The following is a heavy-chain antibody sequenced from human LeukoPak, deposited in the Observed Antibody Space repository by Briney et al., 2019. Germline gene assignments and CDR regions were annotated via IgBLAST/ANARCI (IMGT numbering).Heavy chain of an antibody. V-gene: IGHV3-23*01. CDR1: AFTFSSYA. J-gene: IGHJ4*02. Sequence: GGSLRLSCTASAFTFSSYAMSWVRQAPGKGLGWVSAISGRGGSTFYADSVKGRFTISRDNSKDTLYLQMDRLRAEDTAVYYCAKGGGFYYDSNGYYRFFDYWGQGSLVTVAS. D-gene: IGHD3-22*01. CDR3: AKGGGFYYDSNGYYRFFDY. CDR2: ISGRGGST.